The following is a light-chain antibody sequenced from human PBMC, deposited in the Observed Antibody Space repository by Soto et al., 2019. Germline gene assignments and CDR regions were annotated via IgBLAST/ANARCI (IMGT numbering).Light chain of an antibody. Sequence: EIVLTQSPGTLSLSPGERATLSCRASHSVFSNYLAWYRQKPGQAPRILIYGASTRASGIPDRFSGSGSGTDFTLTISRLEPEDFAVYYCQQYGSSPAITFGGGTKVESK. CDR1: HSVFSNY. V-gene: IGKV3-20*01. CDR3: QQYGSSPAIT. CDR2: GAS. J-gene: IGKJ4*01.